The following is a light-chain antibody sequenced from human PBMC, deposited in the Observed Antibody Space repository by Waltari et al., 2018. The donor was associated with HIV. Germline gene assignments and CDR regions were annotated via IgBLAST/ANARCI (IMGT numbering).Light chain of an antibody. V-gene: IGKV3-11*01. J-gene: IGKJ5*01. CDR2: DAS. CDR3: QHRSNRPL. CDR1: QSISSY. Sequence: EIVLTQSPATLSLSPGERATFSCRASQSISSYLAWYQQKPGQAPRLLIFDASNRATGIAARFSGSGSGTDFTLTISSLEPDDFAVYYCQHRSNRPLFGQGTRLEIK.